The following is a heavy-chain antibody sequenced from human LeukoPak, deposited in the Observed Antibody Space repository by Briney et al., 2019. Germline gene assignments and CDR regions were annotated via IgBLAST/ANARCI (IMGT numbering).Heavy chain of an antibody. V-gene: IGHV3-74*01. CDR1: GFTFSNYW. J-gene: IGHJ4*02. CDR3: VRDISGTGVY. Sequence: GGSLRLSCAASGFTFSNYWMHWVRQAPGKGPVWVSRINSDGSSTNYADSVKGRFTISRDNAKNTLYLQMNSLRAEDTAVYYCVRDISGTGVYWGQGTLVSVSS. CDR2: INSDGSST. D-gene: IGHD6-13*01.